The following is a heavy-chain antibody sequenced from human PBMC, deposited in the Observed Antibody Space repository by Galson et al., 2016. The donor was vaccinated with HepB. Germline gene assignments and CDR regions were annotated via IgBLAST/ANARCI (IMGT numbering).Heavy chain of an antibody. D-gene: IGHD6-19*01. J-gene: IGHJ5*02. CDR1: GFTFSIYA. CDR2: ISGSGGTT. CDR3: ARDWGSSGWYNWFDP. Sequence: SLRLSCAASGFTFSIYAMRWVRQAPGKGLEWISVISGSGGTTYYADSVKGRFTISRDNFENTLYLQMNSLRPEDTGVYYCARDWGSSGWYNWFDPWGQGTLVTVSS. V-gene: IGHV3-23*01.